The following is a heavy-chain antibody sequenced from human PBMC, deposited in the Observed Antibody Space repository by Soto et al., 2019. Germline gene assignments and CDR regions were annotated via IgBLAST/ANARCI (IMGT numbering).Heavy chain of an antibody. CDR2: IYHSGIT. J-gene: IGHJ5*02. Sequence: SETLSLTCSVSGGSINSGGYFWSWIRQHPGKGLECIGYIYHSGITYYNPSLKSRVTISVDTSKNEFSLQLRSVTAADTAVYFCASSHNTSPGWFDPWGQGTLVPVSS. CDR1: GGSINSGGYF. D-gene: IGHD1-20*01. CDR3: ASSHNTSPGWFDP. V-gene: IGHV4-31*03.